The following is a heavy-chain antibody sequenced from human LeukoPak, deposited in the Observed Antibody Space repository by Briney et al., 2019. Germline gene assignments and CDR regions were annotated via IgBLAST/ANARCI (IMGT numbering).Heavy chain of an antibody. CDR2: IRSKVYDGTT. Sequence: GGSLRLSRTASGFTFGDYAMSWVRQAPGKGVEWVGFIRSKVYDGTTEYAASVKGRFTISRDDSKSIAYLQMNSLKTEDTAVYYCTRDGWGGSYLDYWGQGTLVTVSS. CDR1: GFTFGDYA. D-gene: IGHD3-16*01. J-gene: IGHJ4*02. V-gene: IGHV3-49*04. CDR3: TRDGWGGSYLDY.